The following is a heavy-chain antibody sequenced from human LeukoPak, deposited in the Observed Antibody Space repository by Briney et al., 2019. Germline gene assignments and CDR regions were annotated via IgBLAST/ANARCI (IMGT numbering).Heavy chain of an antibody. D-gene: IGHD2-15*01. Sequence: SETLSLTCAVYGGSFSGYYWSWIRQPPRKGLEWIGEINHSGSTNYNPSLKSRVTISVDTSKNQFSLKLSSVTAADTAVYYCARGRYCSGGSCYKGNFDYWGQGTLVTVSS. CDR2: INHSGST. V-gene: IGHV4-34*01. J-gene: IGHJ4*02. CDR3: ARGRYCSGGSCYKGNFDY. CDR1: GGSFSGYY.